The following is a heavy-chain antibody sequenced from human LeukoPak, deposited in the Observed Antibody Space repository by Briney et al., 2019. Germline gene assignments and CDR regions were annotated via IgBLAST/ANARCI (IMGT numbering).Heavy chain of an antibody. D-gene: IGHD6-6*01. J-gene: IGHJ4*02. CDR2: IYYSGST. V-gene: IGHV4-59*08. CDR3: ASSIGGTISSSSPLYY. CDR1: GGSISSYY. Sequence: SETLSLTCTVSGGSISSYYWSWIRQPPGKGLEWIGYIYYSGSTNYNPSLKSRVTISVDTSKNQFSLKLSSVTAADTAVYYCASSIGGTISSSSPLYYWGQGTLVTVSS.